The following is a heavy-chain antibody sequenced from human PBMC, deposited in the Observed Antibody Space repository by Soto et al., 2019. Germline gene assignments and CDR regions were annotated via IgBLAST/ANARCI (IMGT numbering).Heavy chain of an antibody. D-gene: IGHD5-18*01. Sequence: SETLSLTCTVSAGSLSNYYWIWIRHPPWKGLEWIWFIYYTGSTNYIPSLKSRLTLSLHTSKNQFSLNLSSVTAADTAVYYCARAGYSYGTGYYFDYWGQGTLVTVS. CDR3: ARAGYSYGTGYYFDY. CDR2: IYYTGST. CDR1: AGSLSNYY. V-gene: IGHV4-59*01. J-gene: IGHJ4*02.